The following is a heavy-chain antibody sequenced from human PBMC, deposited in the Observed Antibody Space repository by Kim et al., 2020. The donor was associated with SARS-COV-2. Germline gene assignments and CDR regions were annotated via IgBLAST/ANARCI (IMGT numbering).Heavy chain of an antibody. CDR3: AKDRSRYGDYARYFDL. J-gene: IGHJ2*01. Sequence: SVKGPVTISIDNAKNTLYLQMNSLRAEDTAVYYCAKDRSRYGDYARYFDLWGRGTLVTVSS. V-gene: IGHV3-23*02. D-gene: IGHD4-17*01.